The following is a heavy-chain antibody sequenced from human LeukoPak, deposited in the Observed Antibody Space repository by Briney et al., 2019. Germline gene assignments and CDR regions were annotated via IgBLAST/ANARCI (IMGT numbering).Heavy chain of an antibody. Sequence: ASVKVSCKASGYSFTNYALNWVRQAPGQGLEFMGWIHPSTGNPSYAQGFSGRFVFSLDTSVTTTYLQISDLKAEDTAVYFCARALDSLGGLSLPDYWGQGTLVTVSS. CDR3: ARALDSLGGLSLPDY. CDR1: GYSFTNYA. J-gene: IGHJ4*02. V-gene: IGHV7-4-1*02. D-gene: IGHD3-16*02. CDR2: IHPSTGNP.